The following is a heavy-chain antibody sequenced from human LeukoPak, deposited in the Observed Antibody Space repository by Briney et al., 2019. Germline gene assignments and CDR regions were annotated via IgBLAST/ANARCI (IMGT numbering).Heavy chain of an antibody. V-gene: IGHV3-9*01. J-gene: IGHJ3*01. D-gene: IGHD1-1*01. CDR3: VKDLRLDLHLDTFHV. Sequence: PGRSLRLSCAASGFNLDDYAMHWVRQAPGKGLEWVSSISWDSGSSVYVDSVKGRFTISRDNAKNSLYLQMDSLTPEDSALYYCVKDLRLDLHLDTFHVWRRGTRVTVSS. CDR2: ISWDSGSS. CDR1: GFNLDDYA.